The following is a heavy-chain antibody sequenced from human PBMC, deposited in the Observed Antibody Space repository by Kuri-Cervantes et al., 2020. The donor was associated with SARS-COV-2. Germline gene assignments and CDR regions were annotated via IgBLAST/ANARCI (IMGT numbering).Heavy chain of an antibody. Sequence: GESLKISCAASGFTFSSYSMNWVRQAPGKGLEWVSSISSSSSYIYYADSVKGRFIISRDNAESSVYLQMNSLRAEDTAVYYCARDLRLGNSLDYWGQGTLVTVSS. CDR3: ARDLRLGNSLDY. V-gene: IGHV3-21*01. CDR2: ISSSSSYI. J-gene: IGHJ4*02. D-gene: IGHD6-19*01. CDR1: GFTFSSYS.